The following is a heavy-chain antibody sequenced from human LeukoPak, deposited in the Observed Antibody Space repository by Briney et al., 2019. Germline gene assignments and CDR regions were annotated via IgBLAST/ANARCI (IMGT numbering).Heavy chain of an antibody. CDR3: AAGGIYSLLDY. CDR2: FDPGAGEI. D-gene: IGHD3-10*01. V-gene: IGHV1-24*01. J-gene: IGHJ4*02. CDR1: GDTLSELT. Sequence: WASVKVSCKVSGDTLSELTLHWVRQAPGKGLEWMGGFDPGAGEILYAQQFQGRVTMTEDTSTDTAYMELTSPRSEDSGVYFCAAGGIYSLLDYWGQGTLVTVSS.